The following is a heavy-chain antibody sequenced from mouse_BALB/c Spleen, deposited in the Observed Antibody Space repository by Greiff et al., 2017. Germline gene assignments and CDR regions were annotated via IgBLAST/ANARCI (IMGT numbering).Heavy chain of an antibody. J-gene: IGHJ3*01. CDR1: GYSFNGNY. CDR3: ARQLAETWFAY. CDR2: ISRNNGAT. Sequence: LVKTGASVKISCTASGYSFNGNYMHWVKQSHGKSLEWIGYISRNNGATSYNQKFKGKATFTVDTSSSTAYMQFNSLTSEDAAVYYCARQLAETWFAYWGQGTLVTVSA. V-gene: IGHV1S34*01. D-gene: IGHD6-1*01.